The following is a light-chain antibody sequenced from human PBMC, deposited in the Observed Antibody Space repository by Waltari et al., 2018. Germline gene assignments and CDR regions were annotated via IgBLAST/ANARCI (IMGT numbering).Light chain of an antibody. Sequence: EIELTQSPATLSVSPGGRATLTCRASQCIGSALAWYQQKPGQRPRLLFYGASTRATGIAARFSGSGSGTDFTLTISGLQSEDFADYYCQQYDVWPLTFGGGTKVHIK. J-gene: IGKJ4*01. CDR2: GAS. CDR1: QCIGSA. V-gene: IGKV3D-15*01. CDR3: QQYDVWPLT.